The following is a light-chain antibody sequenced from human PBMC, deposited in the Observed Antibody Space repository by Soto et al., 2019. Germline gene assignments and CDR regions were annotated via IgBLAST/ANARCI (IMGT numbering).Light chain of an antibody. CDR3: QQYGSSPPT. CDR1: QSVSSSY. CDR2: GAS. J-gene: IGKJ1*01. V-gene: IGKV3-20*01. Sequence: EIVLTQSPGTLSLSPGERATLSCRASQSVSSSYLAWYQQKPGQAPRLLIYGASSRATGIPDRFSGSGSGTDFTLTISRLEPEDFPVYYCQQYGSSPPTFGQRTKVEIK.